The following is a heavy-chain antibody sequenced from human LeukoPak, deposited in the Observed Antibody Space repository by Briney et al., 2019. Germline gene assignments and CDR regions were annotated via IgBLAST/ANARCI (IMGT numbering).Heavy chain of an antibody. D-gene: IGHD3-16*01. V-gene: IGHV3-7*03. CDR3: ARGGGLDV. J-gene: IGHJ6*02. Sequence: GGSLKLSCAASGFTFSSYWMNWARQAPGKGLEWVASINHNGNVNYYVDSVKGRFTISRDNAKNSLYLQMSNLRAEDTAVYFCARGGGLDVWGQGATVTVSS. CDR2: INHNGNVN. CDR1: GFTFSSYW.